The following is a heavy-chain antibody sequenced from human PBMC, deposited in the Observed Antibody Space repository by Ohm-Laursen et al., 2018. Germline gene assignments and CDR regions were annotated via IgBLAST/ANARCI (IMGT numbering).Heavy chain of an antibody. V-gene: IGHV4-31*11. CDR1: GGSISSGGYY. CDR2: IYYSGST. J-gene: IGHJ4*02. D-gene: IGHD3-3*01. Sequence: TLSLTCAVSGGSISSGGYYWSWIRQHPGKGLEWIGYIYYSGSTYYNPSLKSRVTISVDTSKNQSSLKLSSVTAADTAVYYCARGLRFLEWSPNYWGQGTLVTVSS. CDR3: ARGLRFLEWSPNY.